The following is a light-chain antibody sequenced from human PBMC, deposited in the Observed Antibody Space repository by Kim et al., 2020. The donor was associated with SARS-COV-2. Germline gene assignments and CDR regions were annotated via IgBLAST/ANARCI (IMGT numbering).Light chain of an antibody. CDR2: EVS. CDR3: CSYAGSTTYV. Sequence: GQPITLAGPGTTSYGGSNNLVSWYLANPGKAPKLRIYEVSKRPSGVSNRFAGSKSGNTASLTISGLQAEDEADYSCCSYAGSTTYVFGTGTKVTVL. J-gene: IGLJ1*01. V-gene: IGLV2-23*02. CDR1: TSYGGSNNL.